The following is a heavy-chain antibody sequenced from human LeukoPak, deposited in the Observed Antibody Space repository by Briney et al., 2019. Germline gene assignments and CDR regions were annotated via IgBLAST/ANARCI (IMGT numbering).Heavy chain of an antibody. Sequence: ASVNVSFTVSGYTLTELSMHWVRQAPGKGLEWMGGFDPEDGETIYAQKFQGRVTMTEDTSTDTAYMEQSSLRSEDTAVYYCATSLYSSYYYYGMDVWGQGTTVTVSS. V-gene: IGHV1-24*01. J-gene: IGHJ6*02. CDR3: ATSLYSSYYYYGMDV. CDR1: GYTLTELS. D-gene: IGHD2-21*01. CDR2: FDPEDGET.